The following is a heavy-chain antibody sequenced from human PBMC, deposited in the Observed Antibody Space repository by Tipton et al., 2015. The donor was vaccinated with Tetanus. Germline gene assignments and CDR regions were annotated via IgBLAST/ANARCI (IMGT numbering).Heavy chain of an antibody. V-gene: IGHV4-31*03. CDR3: ARDQARGARGWNYFDY. Sequence: TLSLTCTVSGGSISSGGYYWTWIRQHPGKGLEWIGGIYYSGSTYYNPSLKSRVIISVDTSKNQFSVNLNSVTAADTAVYYCARDQARGARGWNYFDYWGQGALVTVSS. CDR2: IYYSGST. CDR1: GGSISSGGYY. D-gene: IGHD1-26*01. J-gene: IGHJ4*02.